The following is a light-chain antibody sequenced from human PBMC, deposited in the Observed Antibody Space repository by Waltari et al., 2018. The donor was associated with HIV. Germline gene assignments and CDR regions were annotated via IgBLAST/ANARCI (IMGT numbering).Light chain of an antibody. V-gene: IGKV3-20*01. Sequence: EIVLTQSPGTLCLSTGERATLSCRASQSVSSTYLAWYQQKPGQAPRLLIYGASSRATGIPDRFSGSGSGTDFTLTISRLEPEDFAVYYCQQYGSSSLTFGGGTKVEIK. CDR2: GAS. CDR1: QSVSSTY. CDR3: QQYGSSSLT. J-gene: IGKJ4*01.